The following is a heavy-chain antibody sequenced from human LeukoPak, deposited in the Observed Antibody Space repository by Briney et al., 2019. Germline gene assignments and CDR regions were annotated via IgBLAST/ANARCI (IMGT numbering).Heavy chain of an antibody. J-gene: IGHJ6*03. V-gene: IGHV3-21*04. Sequence: GGSLRLSCAASGISFSNYSMNWVRQAPGKGLEWVSLISSSSRFIYYGDSVKGRFTISRDNAKKSLYLQMNSLRAEDTAVYYCAKRRGLEVLYYYYMDVWGKGTTVTVSS. D-gene: IGHD1-7*01. CDR2: ISSSSRFI. CDR1: GISFSNYS. CDR3: AKRRGLEVLYYYYMDV.